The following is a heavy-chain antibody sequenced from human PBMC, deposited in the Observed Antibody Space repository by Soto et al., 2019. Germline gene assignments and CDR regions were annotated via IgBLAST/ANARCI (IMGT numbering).Heavy chain of an antibody. CDR2: LIYSGST. D-gene: IGHD3-22*01. V-gene: IGHV4-39*01. Sequence: SETLSLTCTVSGDSISRSTYHWGWIRQPPGKGLEWVASLIYSGSTYYNPSLKSRVTISVDTSKNQVSLKVRSVTAADTAVYYCVAQMVVLDYFDYCGQGTLVTVSS. CDR1: GDSISRSTYH. J-gene: IGHJ4*02. CDR3: VAQMVVLDYFDY.